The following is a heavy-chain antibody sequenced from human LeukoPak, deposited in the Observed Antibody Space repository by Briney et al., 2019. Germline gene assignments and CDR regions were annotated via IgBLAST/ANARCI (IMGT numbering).Heavy chain of an antibody. CDR2: ISYDGSNK. D-gene: IGHD5-18*01. CDR1: GFTFSSYG. CDR3: AKQGYSYGYPFDY. J-gene: IGHJ4*02. V-gene: IGHV3-30*18. Sequence: PGGSLRLSCAASGFTFSSYGMHWVRQAPGKGLEWVAVISYDGSNKYYADSVKGRFTISRDNSKNTLYLQMNSLRAEDTAVYCCAKQGYSYGYPFDYWGQGTLVTVSS.